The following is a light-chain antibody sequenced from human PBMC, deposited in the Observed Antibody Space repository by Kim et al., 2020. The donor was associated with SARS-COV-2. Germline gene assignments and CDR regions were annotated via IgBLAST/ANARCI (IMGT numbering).Light chain of an antibody. Sequence: VTISCTGSSSNIGAGYDVHWYQQLPGTAPKLLIYGNSNRPSGVPDRFSGSKSGTSASLAITGLQAEDEADYYCQSYDSILSGSVVFGGGTQLTVL. CDR2: GNS. CDR1: SSNIGAGYD. V-gene: IGLV1-40*01. J-gene: IGLJ2*01. CDR3: QSYDSILSGSVV.